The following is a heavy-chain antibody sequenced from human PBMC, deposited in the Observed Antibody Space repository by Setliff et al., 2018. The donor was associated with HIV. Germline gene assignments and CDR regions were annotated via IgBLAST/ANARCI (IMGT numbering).Heavy chain of an antibody. CDR2: FYYSGNT. Sequence: PSETLSLTCSVSGGSISSSNYYGGWIRQPPGKGLEWIGSFYYSGNTYYSPSLKSRVTISIDTSKNQFSLKLSSVTAADTAVYFCARHASGDGIDFWGQGTLVTVSS. V-gene: IGHV4-39*07. CDR1: GGSISSSNYY. J-gene: IGHJ4*02. CDR3: ARHASGDGIDF. D-gene: IGHD4-17*01.